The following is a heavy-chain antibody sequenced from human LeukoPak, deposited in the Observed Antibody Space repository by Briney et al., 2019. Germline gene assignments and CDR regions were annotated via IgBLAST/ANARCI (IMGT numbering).Heavy chain of an antibody. CDR3: AKDRVCRSGGSCYVFDY. J-gene: IGHJ4*02. CDR1: GFSFRSYG. Sequence: PGGSLRLSCAASGFSFRSYGMHWVRQAPGKGLEWVAFIPYDGDNKNYVDSVKGRFTISRDNSKNTLYPQMNSLRAEDTAVYYCAKDRVCRSGGSCYVFDYWGQGTLVTVSS. CDR2: IPYDGDNK. D-gene: IGHD2-15*01. V-gene: IGHV3-30*02.